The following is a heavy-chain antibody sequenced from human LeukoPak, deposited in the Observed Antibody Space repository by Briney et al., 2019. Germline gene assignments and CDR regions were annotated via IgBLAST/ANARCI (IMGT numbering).Heavy chain of an antibody. J-gene: IGHJ4*02. CDR2: INPSGGST. Sequence: GASVKVSCKASGYTFTSYYMHWVRQAPGQGLEWMGIINPSGGSTSYAQKFQGRVTMTRDTSTSTAYMELRSLRSDDTAVYYCARVGFGEPYFDYWGQGTLVTVSS. D-gene: IGHD3-10*01. CDR3: ARVGFGEPYFDY. CDR1: GYTFTSYY. V-gene: IGHV1-46*01.